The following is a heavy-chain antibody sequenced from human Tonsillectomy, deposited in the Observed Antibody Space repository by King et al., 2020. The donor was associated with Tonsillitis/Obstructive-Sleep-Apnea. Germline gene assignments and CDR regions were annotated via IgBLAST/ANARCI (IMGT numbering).Heavy chain of an antibody. CDR2: ISYDGSNK. D-gene: IGHD2-15*01. J-gene: IGHJ5*02. CDR1: GFTFSSYA. Sequence: VQLVESGGGVVQPGRSLRLSCAASGFTFSSYAMHWVRQAPGKGLEWVAVISYDGSNKYYADSVKGRFTISRDNSKNTLYLQMNSLSAEDTAVYYCARGRDIVVVVAAAWFDPWGQGTLVTVSS. CDR3: ARGRDIVVVVAAAWFDP. V-gene: IGHV3-30*01.